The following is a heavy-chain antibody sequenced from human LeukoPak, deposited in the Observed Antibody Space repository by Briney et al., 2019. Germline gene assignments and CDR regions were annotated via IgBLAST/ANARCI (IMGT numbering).Heavy chain of an antibody. CDR1: GGSISGHY. V-gene: IGHV4-4*07. Sequence: KASETLSLTCTVSGGSISGHYWSWIRQPAGKEPEWIGRVHTTGGSNYNPSLKSRLTMSVDTSKNQFSLKLSSVTAADTAVYYCARTVFTESYYNYYYYMDVWGKGTTVTVSS. CDR2: VHTTGGS. CDR3: ARTVFTESYYNYYYYMDV. D-gene: IGHD1-26*01. J-gene: IGHJ6*03.